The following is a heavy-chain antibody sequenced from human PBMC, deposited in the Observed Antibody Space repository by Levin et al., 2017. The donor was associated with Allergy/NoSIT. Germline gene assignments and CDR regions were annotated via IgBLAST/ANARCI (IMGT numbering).Heavy chain of an antibody. CDR3: AREDWNARSPLDY. CDR1: GFTFSSYS. V-gene: IGHV3-48*01. J-gene: IGHJ4*02. Sequence: GGSLRLSCAASGFTFSSYSMNWVRQAPGKGLEWVSYISSSSSTVYYADSVKGRFTISRDNAKNSLYLQMNSLRAEDTAVYYWAREDWNARSPLDYWGQGTLVTVSS. CDR2: ISSSSSTV. D-gene: IGHD1-1*01.